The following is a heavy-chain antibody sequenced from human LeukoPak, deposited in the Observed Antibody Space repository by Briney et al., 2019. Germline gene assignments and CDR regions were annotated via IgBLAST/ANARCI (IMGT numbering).Heavy chain of an antibody. J-gene: IGHJ4*02. CDR2: ISGSGGST. Sequence: ASVKVSCKASGGTFSSYAISWVRQAPGKGLEWVSAISGSGGSTYYADSVKGRFTISRDNSKNTLYLQMNSLRAEDTAVYYCAKEGAITGKAFDYWGQGTLVTVSS. D-gene: IGHD1-20*01. CDR1: GGTFSSYA. CDR3: AKEGAITGKAFDY. V-gene: IGHV3-23*01.